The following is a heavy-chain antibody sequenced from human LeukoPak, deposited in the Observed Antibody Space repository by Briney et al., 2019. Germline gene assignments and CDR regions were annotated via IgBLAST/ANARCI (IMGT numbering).Heavy chain of an antibody. J-gene: IGHJ4*02. Sequence: GGSLRLSCAVSGLTFSSSWMDWVRQAPGKGLEWVASINPEGSEKYSADSVKGRFTISRDNAKNSLYLQMDSLRVEDTALYYCARDLAYSRLDYWGQGMLVTVSS. D-gene: IGHD5-18*01. CDR1: GLTFSSSW. CDR3: ARDLAYSRLDY. V-gene: IGHV3-7*01. CDR2: INPEGSEK.